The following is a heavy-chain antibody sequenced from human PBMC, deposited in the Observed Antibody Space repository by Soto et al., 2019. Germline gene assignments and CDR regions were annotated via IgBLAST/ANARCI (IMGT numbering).Heavy chain of an antibody. CDR3: ARGEGQQLAPTLDWFDP. CDR2: INAGNGNT. V-gene: IGHV1-3*01. J-gene: IGHJ5*02. Sequence: GASVKVSCKASGYTFTSYAMHWVRQAPGQRLEWMGWINAGNGNTKYSQKFQGRVTITRDTSASTAYMELSSLRSEDTAEYYCARGEGQQLAPTLDWFDPWGQGTLVTVSS. D-gene: IGHD6-13*01. CDR1: GYTFTSYA.